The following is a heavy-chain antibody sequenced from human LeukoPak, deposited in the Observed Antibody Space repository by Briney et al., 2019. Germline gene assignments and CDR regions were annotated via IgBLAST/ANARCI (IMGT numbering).Heavy chain of an antibody. J-gene: IGHJ6*02. CDR1: GYTFTSYA. CDR2: INTNTGNP. Sequence: GASVKVSCKASGYTFTSYAMNWVRQAPGQGLVWMGWINTNTGNPTYAQGFTGRFVFSLDTSVSTAYLQISSLKAEDTAVYYCARRLAVSPHYGTDVWGQGTTVTVSS. V-gene: IGHV7-4-1*02. CDR3: ARRLAVSPHYGTDV. D-gene: IGHD3-16*01.